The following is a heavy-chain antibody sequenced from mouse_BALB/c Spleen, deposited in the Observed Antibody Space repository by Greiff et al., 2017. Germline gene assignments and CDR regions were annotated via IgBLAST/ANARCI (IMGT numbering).Heavy chain of an antibody. D-gene: IGHD1-1*01. CDR3: ARYYYGSRGWFAY. J-gene: IGHJ3*01. V-gene: IGHV2-9*02. Sequence: QVQLKQSGPGLVAPSQSLSITCTVSGFSLTSYGVHWVRQPPGKGLEWLGVIWAGGSTNYNSALMSRLSISKDNSKSQVFLKMNSLQTDDTAMYYCARYYYGSRGWFAYWGQGTLVTVSA. CDR1: GFSLTSYG. CDR2: IWAGGST.